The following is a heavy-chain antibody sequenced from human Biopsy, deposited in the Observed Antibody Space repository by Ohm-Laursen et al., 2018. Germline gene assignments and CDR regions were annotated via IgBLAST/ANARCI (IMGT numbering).Heavy chain of an antibody. CDR2: ISPSGGGT. V-gene: IGHV1-46*01. D-gene: IGHD1-26*01. CDR3: AIFEGYSDVNLDCEHYGMGV. J-gene: IGHJ6*02. CDR1: EFSFSRYD. Sequence: SVKVSCKGSEFSFSRYDMHWVRQAPGRGLGWMGIISPSGGGTMDTQKFQDRLTMTRDTSTSTVHMELKSLKSEDTAVYYCAIFEGYSDVNLDCEHYGMGVWGQGTTVTVSS.